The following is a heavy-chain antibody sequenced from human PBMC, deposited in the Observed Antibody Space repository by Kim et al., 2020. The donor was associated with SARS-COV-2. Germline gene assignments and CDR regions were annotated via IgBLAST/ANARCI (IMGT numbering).Heavy chain of an antibody. V-gene: IGHV3-48*02. D-gene: IGHD6-19*01. CDR2: ISSSSSTI. J-gene: IGHJ4*02. CDR3: ARGVGSGWFWDC. CDR1: GFTFADYA. Sequence: GGSLRLSCAASGFTFADYAMSWLRQAPGKGLEWVSYISSSSSTIYYSDSVKGRFTISRDNAKNSLFMQMNNLRDEETAVYYCARGVGSGWFWDCWGQGTLVTVSS.